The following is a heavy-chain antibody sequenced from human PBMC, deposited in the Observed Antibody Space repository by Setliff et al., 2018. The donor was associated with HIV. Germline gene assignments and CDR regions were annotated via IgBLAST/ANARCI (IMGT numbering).Heavy chain of an antibody. Sequence: PGGSLRLSCVASVFTFTTYDMTWVRQAPGKGLEWVSYITDSGAYYADPVKGRFTISRDTSKNTLYLQLNSLRAEDTAVYYCRIPPNGGRSFDVWGQGTMVTVSS. D-gene: IGHD2-8*01. J-gene: IGHJ3*01. V-gene: IGHV3-23*01. CDR3: RIPPNGGRSFDV. CDR1: VFTFTTYD. CDR2: ITDSGA.